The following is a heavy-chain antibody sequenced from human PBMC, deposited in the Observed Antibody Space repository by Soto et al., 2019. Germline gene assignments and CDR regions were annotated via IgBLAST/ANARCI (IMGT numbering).Heavy chain of an antibody. CDR2: IDSNGST. CDR3: VRQGFGRLHGLVDV. J-gene: IGHJ6*02. Sequence: QVQLQESGPGLVKPSETLSLTCTVSDDSSSNYKWSWIRQPPGRRLEWIGYIDSNGSTSYNPSLQSRVTMSIDTSTKQIFLKLSSVTAADTAVYYCVRQGFGRLHGLVDVWGQGTTVTVSS. D-gene: IGHD3-10*01. CDR1: DDSSSNYK. V-gene: IGHV4-59*08.